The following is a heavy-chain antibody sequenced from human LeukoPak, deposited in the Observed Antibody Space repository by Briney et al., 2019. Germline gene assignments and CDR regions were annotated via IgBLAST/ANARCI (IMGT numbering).Heavy chain of an antibody. J-gene: IGHJ4*02. D-gene: IGHD2-21*01. V-gene: IGHV4-4*07. CDR1: GGSISSYY. CDR2: IYTSGST. CDR3: ARDQGDCGGDCYLFDY. Sequence: PSETLSLTCTVSGGSISSYYWSWIRQPAGKGLEWIGRIYTSGSTNYNPSLKSRVTMSVDTSKNQFSLKLSSVTAADTAVYYCARDQGDCGGDCYLFDYWGQGALVTVSS.